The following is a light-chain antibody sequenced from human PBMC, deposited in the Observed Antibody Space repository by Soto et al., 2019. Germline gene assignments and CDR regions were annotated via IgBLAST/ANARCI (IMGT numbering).Light chain of an antibody. CDR3: CSYAGSYTFYV. J-gene: IGLJ1*01. V-gene: IGLV2-11*01. CDR2: DVS. Sequence: QSVLTQPRSVSGSPGQSVTISCTGTSSDVGGYNYVSWYQKHPSKAPKLMIYDVSKRPSGVPDRFSGSKSGNTASLTISGLQAEDEADYYCCSYAGSYTFYVFGTGTKVTVL. CDR1: SSDVGGYNY.